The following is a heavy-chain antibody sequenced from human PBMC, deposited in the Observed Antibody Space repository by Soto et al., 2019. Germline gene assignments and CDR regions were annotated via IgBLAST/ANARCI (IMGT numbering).Heavy chain of an antibody. CDR3: ARSELERGEVGYYGMGV. J-gene: IGHJ6*02. CDR2: ISSYNSYNGDT. D-gene: IGHD3-16*01. V-gene: IGHV1-18*04. Sequence: QVQLVQSGADLKKPGASVQVSCKTSGYTFSNYAINWVRQAPGQGLEWMGWISSYNSYNGDTKYARILQERLTMTIDTSTATAYMELRSLRSDDTAVYYCARSELERGEVGYYGMGVWGQGTTVTVSS. CDR1: GYTFSNYA.